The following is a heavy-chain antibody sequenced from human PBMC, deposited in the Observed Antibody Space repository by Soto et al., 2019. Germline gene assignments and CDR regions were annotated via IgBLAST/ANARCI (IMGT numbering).Heavy chain of an antibody. D-gene: IGHD1-7*01. CDR2: ITYDGSNK. CDR1: GFNCNNYG. CDR3: AKDRVGGTFYTPLGF. V-gene: IGHV3-30*18. Sequence: WGSLRLSCQASGFNCNNYGMHWGRQAPGKGLEWVAVITYDGSNKYYADSVKGRFTISRDNSKNTLSLHLNTLKPEDTAVYHCAKDRVGGTFYTPLGFWGQGTLVTVSS. J-gene: IGHJ4*02.